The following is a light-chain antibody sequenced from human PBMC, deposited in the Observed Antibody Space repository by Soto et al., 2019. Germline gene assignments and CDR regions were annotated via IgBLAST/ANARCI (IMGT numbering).Light chain of an antibody. CDR1: QTISSW. CDR3: QHYNSYSEA. J-gene: IGKJ1*01. CDR2: KAS. Sequence: DIQMTQSPSTLSGSVGDRVTITCRASQTISSWLAWYQQKPGKAPKLLIYKASTLISGVPSRFSGSGSGTEFTLTISSLQPDDFATYYCQHYNSYSEAFGQGTKVDIK. V-gene: IGKV1-5*03.